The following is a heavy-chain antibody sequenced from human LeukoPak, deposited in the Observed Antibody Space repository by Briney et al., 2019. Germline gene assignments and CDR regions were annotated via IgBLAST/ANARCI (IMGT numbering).Heavy chain of an antibody. V-gene: IGHV1-2*02. CDR1: GYTFSGYY. Sequence: ASVKVSCKASGYTFSGYYIFWVRRAPGQGLEWMEWINPNSGGTNYAQEFQGRVTMTRDTSITTAYMELSTLRSDDTAVYYCALIGDHAWFDPWGQGTLVTVSS. D-gene: IGHD3-10*01. CDR3: ALIGDHAWFDP. J-gene: IGHJ5*02. CDR2: INPNSGGT.